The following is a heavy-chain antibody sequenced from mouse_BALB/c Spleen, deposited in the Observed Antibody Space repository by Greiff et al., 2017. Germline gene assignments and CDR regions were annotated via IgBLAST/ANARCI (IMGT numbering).Heavy chain of an antibody. CDR1: GFSLSTSGMG. V-gene: IGHV8-12*01. J-gene: IGHJ2*01. CDR3: ARREGNLLLRFDY. CDR2: IYWDDDK. Sequence: QVTLKESGPGILQPSQTLSLTCSFSGFSLSTSGMGVSWIRQPSGKGLEWLAHIYWDDDKRYNPSLKSRLTISKDTSSNQVFLKITSVDTADTATYYCARREGNLLLRFDYWGQGTTLTVSS. D-gene: IGHD1-1*01.